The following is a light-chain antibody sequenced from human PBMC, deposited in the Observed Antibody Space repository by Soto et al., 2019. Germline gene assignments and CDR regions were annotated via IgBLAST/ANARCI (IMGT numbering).Light chain of an antibody. V-gene: IGKV3-15*01. J-gene: IGKJ5*01. Sequence: ETAMTQSPATLSVSPGEGATLSFSASQSVSSNLVWYQHRPGQAPRLLIYGASTRATDIPARFSGGGSGTEFTLTISSLQSEDFVVYYCQQYNSWPPITFGQGTRLEI. CDR2: GAS. CDR1: QSVSSN. CDR3: QQYNSWPPIT.